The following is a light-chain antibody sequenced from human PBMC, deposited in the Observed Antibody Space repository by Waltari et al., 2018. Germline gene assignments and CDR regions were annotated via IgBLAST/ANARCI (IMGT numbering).Light chain of an antibody. CDR2: QIS. V-gene: IGKV2-24*01. CDR3: LQTSQFTWT. J-gene: IGKJ1*01. Sequence: GQSVTISCRSSQSLVHSDGKTYLSWLQQRPGQPPRLLIYQISKRFSGVPDRFSGSGAGTDFTLKISRVEAEDVAIYYCLQTSQFTWTFGQGTKVEIE. CDR1: QSLVHSDGKTY.